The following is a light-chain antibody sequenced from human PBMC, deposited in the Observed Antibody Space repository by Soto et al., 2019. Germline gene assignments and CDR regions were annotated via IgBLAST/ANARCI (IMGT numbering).Light chain of an antibody. J-gene: IGKJ1*01. CDR2: AAS. CDR3: QQHNSWPWT. Sequence: IEMTQSPATLSASLVERATISCRASQSVGSDLGWYQQKPGQAPSLLIYAASSRGTEIPSRFSGSGSGTDFTLTISGLEAEDFAVYYCQQHNSWPWTFGQGTKVDIK. V-gene: IGKV3-15*01. CDR1: QSVGSD.